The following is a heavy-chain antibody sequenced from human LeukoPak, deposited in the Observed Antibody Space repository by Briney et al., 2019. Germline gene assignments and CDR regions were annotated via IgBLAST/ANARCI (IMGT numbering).Heavy chain of an antibody. V-gene: IGHV1-2*02. CDR3: ARYNFHLNAFDI. J-gene: IGHJ3*02. D-gene: IGHD2/OR15-2a*01. CDR1: GYTFTAYY. CDR2: INPNSGGT. Sequence: ASVKVSCKASGYTFTAYYMHWVRQAPGQGLEWMGWINPNSGGTNYAQKFQDRVTMTRDTSISTAYMELSRLRSDDTAVYYCARYNFHLNAFDIWGQGTMVTVSS.